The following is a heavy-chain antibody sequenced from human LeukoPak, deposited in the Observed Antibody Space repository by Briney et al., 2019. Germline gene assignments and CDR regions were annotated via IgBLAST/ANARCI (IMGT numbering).Heavy chain of an antibody. Sequence: GASVKVSCKASRYTFTSYSINWVRQAPGQGLEWMGWISAYNGNTKYAQKVQGRVTMTTDTSTSTAYMELRSLRSDDAAVYYCARGLGGSGSYFLTFDYWGQGTLVTVSS. CDR3: ARGLGGSGSYFLTFDY. V-gene: IGHV1-18*01. J-gene: IGHJ4*02. CDR2: ISAYNGNT. CDR1: RYTFTSYS. D-gene: IGHD1-26*01.